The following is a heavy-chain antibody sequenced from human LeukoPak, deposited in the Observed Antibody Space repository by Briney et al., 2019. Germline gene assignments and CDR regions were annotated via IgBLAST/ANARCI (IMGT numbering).Heavy chain of an antibody. CDR3: ARDLRYCSGGSCYSRWFDP. Sequence: SSETLSLTCTVSGGSISSSSYYWGWIRQPPGKGLEWIGSIYYSGSTYYNPSLKSRVTISVDTSKNQFSLKLSSVTAADTAVYYCARDLRYCSGGSCYSRWFDPWGQGTLVTVSS. CDR1: GGSISSSSYY. J-gene: IGHJ5*02. V-gene: IGHV4-39*07. D-gene: IGHD2-15*01. CDR2: IYYSGST.